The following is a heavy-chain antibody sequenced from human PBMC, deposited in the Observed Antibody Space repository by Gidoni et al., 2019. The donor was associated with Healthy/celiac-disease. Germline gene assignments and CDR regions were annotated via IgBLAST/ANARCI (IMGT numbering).Heavy chain of an antibody. CDR3: ARGVAAARLVDY. CDR1: GGSISSYY. D-gene: IGHD6-6*01. J-gene: IGHJ4*02. CDR2: IYYSGST. V-gene: IGHV4-59*01. Sequence: QVQLQESGPGLVKPSETLSLTCTVSGGSISSYYWSWIRHPPGKGLEWIGYIYYSGSTNYNPSLKSRVTISVDTSKNQFSLKLSSVTAADTAVYYCARGVAAARLVDYWGQGTLVTVSS.